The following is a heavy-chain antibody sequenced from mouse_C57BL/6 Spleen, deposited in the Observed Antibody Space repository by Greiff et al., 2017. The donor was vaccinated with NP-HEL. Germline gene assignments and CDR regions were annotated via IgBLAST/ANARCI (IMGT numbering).Heavy chain of an antibody. V-gene: IGHV1-64*01. Sequence: QVQLQQPGAELVKPGASVKLSCKASGYTFTSYWMHWVKQRPGQGLEWIGMNHPNSGSTNYNEKFKSKATLTVDKSSSTAYMQLSSLTSEDSAVYYCARGYYGSSAFDYWGQGTTLTVSS. CDR2: NHPNSGST. J-gene: IGHJ2*01. CDR1: GYTFTSYW. CDR3: ARGYYGSSAFDY. D-gene: IGHD1-1*01.